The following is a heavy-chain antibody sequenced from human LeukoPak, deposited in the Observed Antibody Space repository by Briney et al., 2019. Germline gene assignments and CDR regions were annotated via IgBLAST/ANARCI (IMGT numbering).Heavy chain of an antibody. CDR1: GGSFSGYY. V-gene: IGHV4-34*01. D-gene: IGHD5-18*01. Sequence: SETLSLTCAVYGGSFSGYYWSWIRQPPGKGLEWIGEINHSGSTNYNPSLKSRVTISVDASKNQFSLKLSSVTAADTAVYYCARAKYSYGSLTIDYWGQGTLVTVSS. J-gene: IGHJ4*02. CDR3: ARAKYSYGSLTIDY. CDR2: INHSGST.